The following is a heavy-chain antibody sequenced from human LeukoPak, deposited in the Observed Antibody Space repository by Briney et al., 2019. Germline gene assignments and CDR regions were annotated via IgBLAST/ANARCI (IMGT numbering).Heavy chain of an antibody. CDR2: IKQDGSDK. CDR1: GFTFSSHW. CDR3: ASLNYGQVWGSPHYYFDY. J-gene: IGHJ4*02. V-gene: IGHV3-7*01. D-gene: IGHD3-16*01. Sequence: GGSPRLSCAASGFTFSSHWMAWVRQAPGKGLEWVANIKQDGSDKYYLDSMKGRLTISRDNAKNSLYLQVNSLRVEDTAVYYCASLNYGQVWGSPHYYFDYWGQGILVTVSS.